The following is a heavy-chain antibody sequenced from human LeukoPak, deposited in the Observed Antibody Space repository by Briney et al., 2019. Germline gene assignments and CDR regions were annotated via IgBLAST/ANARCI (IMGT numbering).Heavy chain of an antibody. CDR2: IYYSGST. CDR3: ARHLSSGRPYYYYYMDV. D-gene: IGHD3-3*01. Sequence: SETLSLTCTVSGVSISSRSYYWGWIRQPPGEGLEWIGTIYYSGSTYYNPSLKSRVTISVDTSKNQFSLKLTSVTAADTAVYYCARHLSSGRPYYYYYMDVWGKGTTVTVSS. V-gene: IGHV4-39*01. J-gene: IGHJ6*03. CDR1: GVSISSRSYY.